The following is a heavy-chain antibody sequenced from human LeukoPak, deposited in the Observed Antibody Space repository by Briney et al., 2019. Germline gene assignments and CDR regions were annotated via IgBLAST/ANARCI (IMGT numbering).Heavy chain of an antibody. V-gene: IGHV3-72*01. J-gene: IGHJ3*02. CDR3: ARTSGSYSGGAFDI. Sequence: PGGSLRLSCAASGFTFSDHYMDWVRQAPGKGLEWVGRIRNKANRYTTEYAASVKGRFTFSRDDSKNSLYLQMSSLKTEDTAMYYCARTSGSYSGGAFDIWGRGTMVTVSS. CDR2: IRNKANRYTT. D-gene: IGHD1-26*01. CDR1: GFTFSDHY.